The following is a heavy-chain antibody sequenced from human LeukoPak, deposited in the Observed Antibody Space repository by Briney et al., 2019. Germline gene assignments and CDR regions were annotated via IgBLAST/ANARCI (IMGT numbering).Heavy chain of an antibody. J-gene: IGHJ4*02. Sequence: GGSLRVSCVVSGVTLSNYGMSWVRQAPGKGLEWVAGISGSVGGTQYAESVKGRFTISTDNLKNTLYLQMNSLRAADTAMYFCAKRGVVIRVILVGFHKEAYYFDCWGQGALVTVSS. D-gene: IGHD3-22*01. CDR3: AKRGVVIRVILVGFHKEAYYFDC. V-gene: IGHV3-23*01. CDR1: GVTLSNYG. CDR2: ISGSVGGT.